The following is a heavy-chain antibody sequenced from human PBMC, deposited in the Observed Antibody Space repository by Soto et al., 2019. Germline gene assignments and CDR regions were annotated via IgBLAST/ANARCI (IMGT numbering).Heavy chain of an antibody. Sequence: PGGSLRLSCAASGFTFSSYGMHWVRPAPGKGLEWVAVISYDGSNKYYADSVKGRFTISRDNSKNTLYLQMNSLRAEDTAVYYCAKKYSSSSRGGYYYYGMDVWGQGTTVTVSS. CDR3: AKKYSSSSRGGYYYYGMDV. CDR2: ISYDGSNK. D-gene: IGHD6-6*01. J-gene: IGHJ6*02. V-gene: IGHV3-30*18. CDR1: GFTFSSYG.